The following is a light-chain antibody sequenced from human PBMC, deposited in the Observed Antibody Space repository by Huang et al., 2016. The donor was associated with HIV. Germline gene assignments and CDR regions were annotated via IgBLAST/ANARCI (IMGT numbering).Light chain of an antibody. CDR3: QYYSSVVGT. CDR2: WAY. V-gene: IGKV4-1*01. CDR1: QSVLYHSNNKDY. Sequence: DIVMTQSPDFLAVSLGERATINCKSSQSVLYHSNNKDYLAWYQKKAGQPPKLRLSWAYKRESGVPDRFSGSGSGTLFTLTIDSLQASDVAIYYCQYYSSVVGTFGQGTKV. J-gene: IGKJ1*01.